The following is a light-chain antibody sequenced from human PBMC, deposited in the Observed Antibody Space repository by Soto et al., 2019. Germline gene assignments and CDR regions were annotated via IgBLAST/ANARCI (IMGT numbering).Light chain of an antibody. V-gene: IGLV2-14*02. CDR2: EAS. J-gene: IGLJ1*01. CDR1: SDIGNYNL. Sequence: QSALTHPASVSGSPGQSVTISCSGSDIGNYNLVSWYQHLPGRAPKLIIYEASNRPSGVPDRFSGSKSGNTASLTIPGIQNEEEADYYCRAYTSSSTLFGTGTKVTVL. CDR3: RAYTSSSTL.